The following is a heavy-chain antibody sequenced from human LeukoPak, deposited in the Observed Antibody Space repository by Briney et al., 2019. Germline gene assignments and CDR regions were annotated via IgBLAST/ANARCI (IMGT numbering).Heavy chain of an antibody. D-gene: IGHD6-19*01. J-gene: IGHJ4*02. CDR1: GYTFTSYG. CDR2: ISAYNGNT. Sequence: GASVRVSCKASGYTFTSYGISWVRQAPGQGLEWMGWISAYNGNTNYAQKLQGRVTMTTDTSTSTAYMELRSLRSDDTAVYYCARDWGSAVAGTGHFDYWGQGTLVTVSS. V-gene: IGHV1-18*01. CDR3: ARDWGSAVAGTGHFDY.